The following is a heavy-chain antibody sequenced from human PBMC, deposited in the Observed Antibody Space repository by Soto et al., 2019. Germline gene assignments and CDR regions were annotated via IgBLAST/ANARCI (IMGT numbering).Heavy chain of an antibody. V-gene: IGHV3-21*01. D-gene: IGHD4-4*01. CDR1: GFTFSSYS. J-gene: IGHJ6*02. Sequence: EVQLVESGGGLVKPGGSLRLSCAASGFTFSSYSMNWVRQAPGKGLEWVSSISSSSSYIYYADSVKGRFTISRDNAKNSLYLQMNSLRAEDTAVYYCARDGRDTVTTRRVYYYYGMDVWGQGTTVTVSS. CDR2: ISSSSSYI. CDR3: ARDGRDTVTTRRVYYYYGMDV.